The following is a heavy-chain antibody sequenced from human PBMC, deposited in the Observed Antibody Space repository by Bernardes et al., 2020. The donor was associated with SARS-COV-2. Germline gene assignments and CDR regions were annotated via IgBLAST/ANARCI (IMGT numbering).Heavy chain of an antibody. CDR2: IWDDRGNT. V-gene: IGHV3-33*01. CDR3: AWLILLDSSGFWIDY. J-gene: IGHJ4*02. Sequence: GGSLRLSCTASGFTFRTYGMHWVRQAPGKGLEWVAGIWDDRGNTDYADSVKGRFTVSIDNSKNTLNLEMTSLRADDTAVYYCAWLILLDSSGFWIDYWGQGTLVTVSS. CDR1: GFTFRTYG. D-gene: IGHD3-22*01.